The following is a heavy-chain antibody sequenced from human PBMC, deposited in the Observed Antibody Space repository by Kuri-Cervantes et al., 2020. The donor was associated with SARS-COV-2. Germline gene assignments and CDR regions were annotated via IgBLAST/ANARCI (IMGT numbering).Heavy chain of an antibody. Sequence: GGSLRLSCAASGFTFSSYSMNWVRQAPGKGLEWVSYISSSSSTIYYADSVKGRFTISRDNAKNSLYLQMNSLRDEDTAVYYCAKEGFFYGSGRHFDYWGQGTLVTVSS. CDR3: AKEGFFYGSGRHFDY. J-gene: IGHJ4*02. V-gene: IGHV3-48*02. CDR2: ISSSSSTI. D-gene: IGHD3-10*01. CDR1: GFTFSSYS.